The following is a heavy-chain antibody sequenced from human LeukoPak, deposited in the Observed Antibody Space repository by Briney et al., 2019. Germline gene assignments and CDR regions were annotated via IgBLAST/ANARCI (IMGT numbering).Heavy chain of an antibody. Sequence: ASVKVSFKASGYTFTSYGIRWVRQAPGQGLEWMGWISAYNGNTNYAQKLQGRVTMTTDTSTSTAYMELRSLRSDDAAVYFCAREGDLPEGPFDSWGQGTLVTVSS. V-gene: IGHV1-18*01. CDR2: ISAYNGNT. CDR1: GYTFTSYG. J-gene: IGHJ5*01. D-gene: IGHD3-16*01. CDR3: AREGDLPEGPFDS.